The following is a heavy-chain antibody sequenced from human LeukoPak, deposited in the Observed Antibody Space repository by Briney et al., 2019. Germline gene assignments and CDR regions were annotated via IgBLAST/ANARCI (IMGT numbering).Heavy chain of an antibody. J-gene: IGHJ3*02. CDR2: ISGSGGST. Sequence: GGSLRLSCAASGFTFSSYAMSWVRQAPGKGLEWVSAISGSGGSTYYADSVKGRFTISRDNSKNTLYLQMNSLRAEDTAVYYCAKDRGSYYGSGSFGAFDIWGQGTMVTVSS. V-gene: IGHV3-23*01. CDR1: GFTFSSYA. CDR3: AKDRGSYYGSGSFGAFDI. D-gene: IGHD3-10*01.